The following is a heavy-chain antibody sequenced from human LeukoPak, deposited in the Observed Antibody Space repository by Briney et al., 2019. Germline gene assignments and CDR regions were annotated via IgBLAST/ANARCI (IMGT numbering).Heavy chain of an antibody. J-gene: IGHJ1*01. CDR2: INEDGTAQ. D-gene: IGHD2/OR15-2a*01. CDR1: GFIFSNYW. CDR3: ANRESSIARSH. Sequence: GRSATPSCAASGFIFSNYWMNWVRQLPGKGLEWVANINEDGTAQDYVASVRGRFSISRDNAKNPLYLQMNSLRVEDTAIYYCANRESSIARSHWGQGTMVTVSS. V-gene: IGHV3-7*01.